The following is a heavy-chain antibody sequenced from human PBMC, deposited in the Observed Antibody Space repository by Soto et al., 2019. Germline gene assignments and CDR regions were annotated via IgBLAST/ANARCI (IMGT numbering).Heavy chain of an antibody. Sequence: SGPTLGNATQTLTLTCTVSGFSLSARGVGVGWFRQPPGKPLEWLAIISWKDDKRYTPSLQSRLTLTKDASKNQVVLTMTDMDPMDTATYSCAHSPRRAAPAYRGPRTLVIVYS. CDR3: AHSPRRAAPAY. V-gene: IGHV2-5*01. CDR1: GFSLSARGVG. J-gene: IGHJ1*01. CDR2: ISWKDDK. D-gene: IGHD6-13*01.